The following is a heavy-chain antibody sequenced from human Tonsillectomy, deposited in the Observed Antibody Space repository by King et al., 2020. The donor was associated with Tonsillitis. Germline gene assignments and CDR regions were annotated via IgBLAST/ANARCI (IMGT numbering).Heavy chain of an antibody. D-gene: IGHD3-22*01. CDR1: GFTFSDYY. Sequence: VQLVESGGGLVKPGGSLRLSCAASGFTFSDYYMTWIRQAPGKGLEWVSYISSSGSTIQYADPVKGRFTISRDNAKNSLLLQMDSLRAEDTAVYYCARAPHWSGGYLDYWGQGTVVTVSS. CDR3: ARAPHWSGGYLDY. J-gene: IGHJ4*02. CDR2: ISSSGSTI. V-gene: IGHV3-11*01.